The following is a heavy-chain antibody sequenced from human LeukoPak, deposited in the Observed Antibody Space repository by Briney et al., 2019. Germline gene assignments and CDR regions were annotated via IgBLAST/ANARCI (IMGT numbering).Heavy chain of an antibody. CDR2: IYTSGTTT. CDR1: DDPINSGVYY. D-gene: IGHD1-26*01. CDR3: ARAKKRSGRSRNFYLDV. J-gene: IGHJ6*03. Sequence: SETLSLTCTVSDDPINSGVYYWNWIRQPAGKGLEWIGHIYTSGTTTNSNPSLKSRVAISLDTSKDHFSLKLSSVTAADTAVYYCARAKKRSGRSRNFYLDVWGKGTTVTVSS. V-gene: IGHV4-61*09.